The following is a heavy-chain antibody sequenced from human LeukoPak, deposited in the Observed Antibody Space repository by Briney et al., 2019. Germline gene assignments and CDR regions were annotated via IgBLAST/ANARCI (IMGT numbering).Heavy chain of an antibody. D-gene: IGHD2-15*01. J-gene: IGHJ4*02. CDR1: GFTFSSYA. CDR3: TRDLNSGGSC. Sequence: GGSLRLSCAASGFTFSSYAMSWVRQAPGKGLEWVSAISGSGGSTYYADSVKGRFTISRDNSKNTMYLQMNSLRDEDTAVYYCTRDLNSGGSCWGQGTLVTVSS. V-gene: IGHV3-23*01. CDR2: ISGSGGST.